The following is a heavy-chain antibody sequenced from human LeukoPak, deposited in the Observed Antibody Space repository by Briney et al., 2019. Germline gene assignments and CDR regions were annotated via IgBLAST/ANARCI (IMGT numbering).Heavy chain of an antibody. CDR3: ARDVGATGWHTFDY. Sequence: SQTLSLTCAISGDSVSSNNGAWNWIRQSPSRGLEWLGRTYYRSKWYNDYAGSFISRITISPDTSKNQFSLQLDSVTPEDTAVYYCARDVGATGWHTFDYWGQGTLVTVSS. D-gene: IGHD3-9*01. CDR2: TYYRSKWYN. CDR1: GDSVSSNNGA. J-gene: IGHJ4*02. V-gene: IGHV6-1*01.